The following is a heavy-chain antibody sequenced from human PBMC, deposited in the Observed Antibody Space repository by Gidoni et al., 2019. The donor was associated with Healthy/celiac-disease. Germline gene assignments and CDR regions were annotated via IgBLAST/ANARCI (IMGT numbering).Heavy chain of an antibody. Sequence: QVQLPQCGAGLLMPSETLSLTCAVYGGSFSGYYWSWIRQAPGKGREWIGEINHSGRTKYNPYIKSRVTISVDTSKNKFSLKLSSVTAADTAVYYCARGSTYYYDSSDYRAFDIWGQGTMGTVSS. CDR1: GGSFSGYY. CDR2: INHSGRT. J-gene: IGHJ3*02. CDR3: ARGSTYYYDSSDYRAFDI. D-gene: IGHD3-22*01. V-gene: IGHV4-34*01.